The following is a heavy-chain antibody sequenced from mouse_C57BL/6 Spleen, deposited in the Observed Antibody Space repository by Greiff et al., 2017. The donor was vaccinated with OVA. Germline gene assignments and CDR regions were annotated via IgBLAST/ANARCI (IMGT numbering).Heavy chain of an antibody. V-gene: IGHV5-15*01. D-gene: IGHD2-5*01. J-gene: IGHJ4*01. CDR3: ARREVTNYYAMDY. CDR1: GFTFSDYG. Sequence: EVQLVESGGGLVQPGGSLKLSCAASGFTFSDYGMAWVRQAPRQGPEWVAFISNLAYSIYYADTVTGRFTISRENAKNTLYLEMSSLRSEDTAMYYCARREVTNYYAMDYWGQGTSVTVSS. CDR2: ISNLAYSI.